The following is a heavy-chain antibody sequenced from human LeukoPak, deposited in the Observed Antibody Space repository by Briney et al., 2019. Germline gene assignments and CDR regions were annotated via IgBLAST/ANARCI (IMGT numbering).Heavy chain of an antibody. J-gene: IGHJ3*02. CDR1: GFTSSGDW. D-gene: IGHD3-16*01. V-gene: IGHV3-74*01. Sequence: GGSLRLSCAVSGFTSSGDWMHWVRQAPGKGLVWVSRSKNDGSSTSYADSVKGRFTISRDNAKNTLYLQMNSLRAEDTAVYYCARELPRIGGQTDTSDIWGQGTMVTVS. CDR2: SKNDGSST. CDR3: ARELPRIGGQTDTSDI.